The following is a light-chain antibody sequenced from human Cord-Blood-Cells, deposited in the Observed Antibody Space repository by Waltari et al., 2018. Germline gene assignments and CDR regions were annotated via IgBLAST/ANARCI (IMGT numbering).Light chain of an antibody. J-gene: IGKJ4*01. Sequence: IVMTQSPATLSVSPGERANLSCRASQSVSSNLAWYQQKPGQAPRLLIYGASTRATGIPARFSGSGSGTEFTLTISSLQSEDFAVYYCQQYNNWPLTFGGGTKVEIK. CDR1: QSVSSN. CDR3: QQYNNWPLT. CDR2: GAS. V-gene: IGKV3-15*01.